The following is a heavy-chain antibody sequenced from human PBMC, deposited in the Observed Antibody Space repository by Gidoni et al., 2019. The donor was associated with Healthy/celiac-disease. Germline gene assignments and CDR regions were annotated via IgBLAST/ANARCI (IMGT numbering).Heavy chain of an antibody. CDR2: MKSKTYGGTT. D-gene: IGHD4-17*01. CDR3: TTDLPTVTTEWGAFDI. Sequence: EVQLVESGGGLVKPGGSLRLSCAASGFTFSNAWRSWVRQAPGKGLEWVCRMKSKTYGGTTDFAAPVKGRFTLSRDDSKNTLYRQMNSLKTEDTAVYYCTTDLPTVTTEWGAFDIWGQGTMVTVSS. CDR1: GFTFSNAW. J-gene: IGHJ3*02. V-gene: IGHV3-15*01.